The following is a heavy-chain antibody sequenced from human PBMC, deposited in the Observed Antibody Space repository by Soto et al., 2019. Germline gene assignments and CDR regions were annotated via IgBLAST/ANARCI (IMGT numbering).Heavy chain of an antibody. J-gene: IGHJ4*02. D-gene: IGHD3-3*01. CDR3: ARRAEYYDFWSGYYTHFDY. CDR2: ISAYNGNT. CDR1: GYTFTSYG. Sequence: GASVKVSCKASGYTFTSYGISWVRQAPGQGLEWMGWISAYNGNTNYAQKLQGRVTMTTDTSTSTAYMELRSLRSDDTAVYYCARRAEYYDFWSGYYTHFDYWGQGTLVTVSS. V-gene: IGHV1-18*01.